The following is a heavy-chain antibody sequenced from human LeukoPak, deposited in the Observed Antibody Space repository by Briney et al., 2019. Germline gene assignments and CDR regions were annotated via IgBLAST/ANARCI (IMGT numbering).Heavy chain of an antibody. Sequence: GGSLRLPCAASGFTFSSYWMSWVRQAPGKGLEWVANIKQDGSEKYYVDSVKGRFTISRDNAKNSLYLQMNSLRAEDTAVYYCARDGMATITPNDYYYYMDVWGKGTTVTVSS. CDR2: IKQDGSEK. CDR3: ARDGMATITPNDYYYYMDV. V-gene: IGHV3-7*01. CDR1: GFTFSSYW. D-gene: IGHD5-24*01. J-gene: IGHJ6*03.